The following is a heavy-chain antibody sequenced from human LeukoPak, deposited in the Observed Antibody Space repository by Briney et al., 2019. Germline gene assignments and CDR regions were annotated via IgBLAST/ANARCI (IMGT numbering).Heavy chain of an antibody. CDR2: ISYDGSNK. Sequence: PGGSLRLSCAASGFTFSSYGMHWVRQAPGKGLEWVAVISYDGSNKYYPDSVKGRFTISRDDAKNSLYLQMNSLRAEDTAMYYCATGKAGISALDHWGQGTQVAVSS. D-gene: IGHD3-3*02. J-gene: IGHJ4*02. V-gene: IGHV3-30*12. CDR1: GFTFSSYG. CDR3: ATGKAGISALDH.